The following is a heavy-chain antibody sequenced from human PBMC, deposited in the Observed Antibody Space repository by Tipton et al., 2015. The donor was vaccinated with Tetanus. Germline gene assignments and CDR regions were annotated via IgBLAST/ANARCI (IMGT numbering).Heavy chain of an antibody. D-gene: IGHD2/OR15-2a*01. CDR1: GFTFSGFW. V-gene: IGHV3-7*03. CDR3: ARENFYAPDY. Sequence: SLRLSCVASGFTFSGFWMTWVRQAPGKGLEWVANIKYDGSQKNYVDSVRGRFTISRDNAKNTLYLQMDSLRAEDTAVYFCARENFYAPDYWGQGTLVTVSS. CDR2: IKYDGSQK. J-gene: IGHJ4*02.